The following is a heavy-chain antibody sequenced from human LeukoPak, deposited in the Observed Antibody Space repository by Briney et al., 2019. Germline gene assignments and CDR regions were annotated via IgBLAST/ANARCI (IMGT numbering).Heavy chain of an antibody. CDR2: IRSDGNT. D-gene: IGHD4-17*01. J-gene: IGHJ4*02. Sequence: GSLLLSCSASGFFTINKYMSWVRRAPGKGLEWCSTIRSDGNTDYADSVKGRFTISRDDSKNTLYLQMNSLRVEDTAVYSYARRRGGYGEGELDYWGQGTLVTVSS. CDR3: ARRRGGYGEGELDY. V-gene: IGHV3-66*04. CDR1: GFFTINKY.